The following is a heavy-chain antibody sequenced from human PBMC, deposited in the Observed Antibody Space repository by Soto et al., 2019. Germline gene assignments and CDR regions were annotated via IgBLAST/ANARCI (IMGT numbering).Heavy chain of an antibody. D-gene: IGHD6-13*01. V-gene: IGHV6-1*01. CDR2: TYYRSKWYY. Sequence: SQTLRLTCAISGDSVSRNSVVWNWIRPSPSRGLEWLGRTYYRSKWYYEYAESVKSRIIINPDTSKNQLSLQLNSVTPEDTGVYYCARLVGNSWIDYWGQGTLVTVSS. J-gene: IGHJ4*02. CDR3: ARLVGNSWIDY. CDR1: GDSVSRNSVV.